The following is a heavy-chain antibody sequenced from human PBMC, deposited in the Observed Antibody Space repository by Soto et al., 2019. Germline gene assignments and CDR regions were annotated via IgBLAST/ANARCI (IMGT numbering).Heavy chain of an antibody. J-gene: IGHJ5*01. CDR2: VRNERRGYST. D-gene: IGHD1-26*01. CDR3: VRDRSWSYES. Sequence: EVQLVESGGNLVQPGGSLRLSCVASGFTFTDHFMDWVRQAPGKGLEWVGRVRNERRGYSTDYAASVKGRFIISRDDSHNSIYLQMNSLRTEDTAVYYCVRDRSWSYESWGLEPWSPSHQ. CDR1: GFTFTDHF. V-gene: IGHV3-72*01.